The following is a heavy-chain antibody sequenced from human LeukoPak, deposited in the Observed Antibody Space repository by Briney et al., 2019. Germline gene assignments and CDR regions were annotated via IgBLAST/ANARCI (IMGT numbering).Heavy chain of an antibody. CDR3: ASDKGASGWGLGY. CDR1: GGSISSYH. D-gene: IGHD6-19*01. Sequence: PSETLSLTCTVSGGSISSYHWSWIRHPAAKGLEWIGRIYSRGSTNYNSSLKSRVTISLDTSKNQFSLKLTSVTAADTAVYYCASDKGASGWGLGYWGQGTLVTVSS. CDR2: IYSRGST. V-gene: IGHV4-4*07. J-gene: IGHJ4*02.